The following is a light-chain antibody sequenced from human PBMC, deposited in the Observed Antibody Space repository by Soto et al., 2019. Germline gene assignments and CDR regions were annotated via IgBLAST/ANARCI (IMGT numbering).Light chain of an antibody. CDR1: QSVDTY. J-gene: IGKJ5*01. CDR2: GTS. Sequence: EIVLTQSPDTLSVSPGERATVSCRASQSVDTYLAWYQLKPGQAPRLLIFGTSSRVTDTPDRFSGTGSGTDFNLTISRVEPEVFALYYCKQYATSQTTFGQGARVDNK. V-gene: IGKV3-20*01. CDR3: KQYATSQTT.